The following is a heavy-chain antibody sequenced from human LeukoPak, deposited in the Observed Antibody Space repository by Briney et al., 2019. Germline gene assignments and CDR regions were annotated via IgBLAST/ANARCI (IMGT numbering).Heavy chain of an antibody. J-gene: IGHJ5*02. CDR2: IYHSGST. CDR3: ARVNYDILPGQGGWFDP. D-gene: IGHD3-9*01. Sequence: PSQTLSLTCAVSGGSISSGGYSWSCIRQPPGKGLEWIGYIYHSGSTYYNPSLKSRVTISVDRSKKQFSLKLSSVTAADTAVYYCARVNYDILPGQGGWFDPGRQGTLVTVSS. CDR1: GGSISSGGYS. V-gene: IGHV4-30-2*01.